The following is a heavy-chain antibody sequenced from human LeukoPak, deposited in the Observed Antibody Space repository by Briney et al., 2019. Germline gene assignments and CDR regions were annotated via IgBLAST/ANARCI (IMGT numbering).Heavy chain of an antibody. CDR3: APHCSGGSCYIPGYFDY. CDR2: IKRDGSVI. D-gene: IGHD2-15*01. CDR1: GFIFSKYW. J-gene: IGHJ4*02. V-gene: IGHV3-7*01. Sequence: GGSLRLSCAASGFIFSKYWMTWVRQAPGKGLEWVANIKRDGSVIHYVDSVKGRFTVSRDNAKNSLYLQMDSLRAEDTAVYYCAPHCSGGSCYIPGYFDYWGQGTLVSVSS.